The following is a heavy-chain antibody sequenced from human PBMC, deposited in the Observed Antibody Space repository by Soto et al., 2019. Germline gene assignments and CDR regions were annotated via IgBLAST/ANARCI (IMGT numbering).Heavy chain of an antibody. CDR1: GFAFWTYA. J-gene: IGHJ4*02. CDR3: AQALRTNYASAGQGLIDY. Sequence: PGGSLRLSCAASGFAFWTYAMNWVRQAPGKGLEWVSAISGSGGNTYYADSVKGRFTISRDNSKNTLYPHLSGLRAEDTAIYYSAQALRTNYASAGQGLIDYWGQGTRVTVSS. CDR2: ISGSGGNT. V-gene: IGHV3-23*01. D-gene: IGHD2-2*01.